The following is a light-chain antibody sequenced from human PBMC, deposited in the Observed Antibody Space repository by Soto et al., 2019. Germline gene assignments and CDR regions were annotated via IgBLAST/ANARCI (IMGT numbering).Light chain of an antibody. J-gene: IGKJ2*01. V-gene: IGKV3-20*01. CDR2: GAS. CDR1: QSVSSGY. Sequence: EIVLTHSPGTLSLSPCERATLSSSASQSVSSGYLAWYQQKPGQAPRLLIYGASTRATGIPGRFSGSGSGTDFTLTISRLESEDFAVYYCQQYGRSPYTFGQGTKVDI. CDR3: QQYGRSPYT.